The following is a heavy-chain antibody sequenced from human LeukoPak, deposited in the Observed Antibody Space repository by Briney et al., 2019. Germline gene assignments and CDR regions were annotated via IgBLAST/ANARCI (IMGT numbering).Heavy chain of an antibody. CDR2: IIPIFGTA. V-gene: IGHV1-69*05. Sequence: ASVKVSCKASGGTFSSYAISWVRQAPGQGLEWMGRIIPIFGTANYAQKFQGRVTITTDESTSTAYMELSSLRSEDTAVYYCARIAIAARDFDHWGQGTLVTVSS. J-gene: IGHJ4*02. CDR3: ARIAIAARDFDH. D-gene: IGHD6-6*01. CDR1: GGTFSSYA.